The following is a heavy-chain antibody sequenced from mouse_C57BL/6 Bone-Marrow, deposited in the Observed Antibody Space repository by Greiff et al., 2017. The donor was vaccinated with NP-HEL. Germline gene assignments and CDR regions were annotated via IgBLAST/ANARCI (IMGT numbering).Heavy chain of an antibody. CDR3: ARWGPFDY. V-gene: IGHV1-4*01. CDR1: GYTFTSYT. J-gene: IGHJ2*01. Sequence: QVQLQQSGAELARPGASVKMSCKASGYTFTSYTMHWVKQRPGQGLEWIGYITPSSGYPKYNQKLKDKATLPADQSSSTAYRKLRSLTSEDSAVYYCARWGPFDYWVQGTTLTVSS. CDR2: ITPSSGYP.